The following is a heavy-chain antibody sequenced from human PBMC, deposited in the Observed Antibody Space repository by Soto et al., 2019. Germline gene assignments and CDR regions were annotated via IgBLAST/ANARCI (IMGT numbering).Heavy chain of an antibody. V-gene: IGHV1-24*01. CDR1: GYTLTESS. Sequence: ASVKVSCKVSGYTLTESSMHWVRQAPGKGLEWMGGFDPEDGEKIYAQKFQGRVTMTEDTSTDTAYIDLSSLRSEDTAVYYCATSTTAVLKHYYFVMDVWGQGTTVTVSS. CDR2: FDPEDGEK. CDR3: ATSTTAVLKHYYFVMDV. J-gene: IGHJ6*02. D-gene: IGHD4-17*01.